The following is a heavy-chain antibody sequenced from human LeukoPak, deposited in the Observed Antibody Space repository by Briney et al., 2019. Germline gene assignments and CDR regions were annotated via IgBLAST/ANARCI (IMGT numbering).Heavy chain of an antibody. CDR1: GGSFRGFY. Sequence: SETLSLTCAVYGGSFRGFYWSWIRQPPGKGLEWIGEINHSGSTHYNPSHKSRVTISVDTSKNQFSLKLSSVTAADTAVYYCARGSKERGRITMFGVVSRDWFDPGGQGTLVTVSP. CDR3: ARGSKERGRITMFGVVSRDWFDP. J-gene: IGHJ5*02. CDR2: INHSGST. D-gene: IGHD3-3*01. V-gene: IGHV4-34*01.